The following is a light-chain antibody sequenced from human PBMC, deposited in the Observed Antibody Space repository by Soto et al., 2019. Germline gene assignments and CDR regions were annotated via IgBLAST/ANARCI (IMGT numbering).Light chain of an antibody. CDR1: SSNIGNNY. V-gene: IGLV1-51*01. Sequence: QSALTQPPSVSAAPGQKVTISCSGSSSNIGNNYVSWYQQLPGTAPKLLIYDNNKRPSGIPDLFSGSKSGTSATLGITGLQTGDEADYYCGTWDSSLSAVVFGGGTKVTVL. CDR2: DNN. CDR3: GTWDSSLSAVV. J-gene: IGLJ2*01.